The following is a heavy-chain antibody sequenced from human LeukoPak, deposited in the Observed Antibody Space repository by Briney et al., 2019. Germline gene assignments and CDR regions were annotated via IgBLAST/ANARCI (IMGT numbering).Heavy chain of an antibody. D-gene: IGHD3-10*01. CDR2: IYSSGST. Sequence: TLTLTCTVPGDSILNGSYYWSWIRQPPGKGLEWIGSIYSSGSTYYTPSLKSRVTISLDTSKNPLSLKLSSLTAEDTAFYYCANDGRLWFGETNCFDLWGQGTLVTVSS. J-gene: IGHJ5*02. CDR3: ANDGRLWFGETNCFDL. V-gene: IGHV4-31*03. CDR1: GDSILNGSYY.